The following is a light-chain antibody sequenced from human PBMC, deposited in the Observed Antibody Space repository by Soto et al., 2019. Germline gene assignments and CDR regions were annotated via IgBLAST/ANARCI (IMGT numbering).Light chain of an antibody. CDR2: DAS. CDR1: QSVSRGH. CDR3: QQRTDRPPWT. Sequence: IVLTQSPGTLSLPPGEGASVYCRAIQSVSRGHLAWYQPKPGQAPRLLSVDASQRATGIPARFRGSGSGTDFTLSISSLEPEDFAVYYCQQRTDRPPWTFGQGTRLEIK. J-gene: IGKJ5*01. V-gene: IGKV3-11*01.